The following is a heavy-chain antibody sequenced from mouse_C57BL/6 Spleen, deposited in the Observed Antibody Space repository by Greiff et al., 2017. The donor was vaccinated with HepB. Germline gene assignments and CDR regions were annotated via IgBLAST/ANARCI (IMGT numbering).Heavy chain of an antibody. CDR3: AREDYGSSFYAMDY. J-gene: IGHJ4*01. D-gene: IGHD1-1*01. CDR1: GYTFTSYW. Sequence: QVQLKQPGAELVMPGASVKLSCKASGYTFTSYWMHWVKQRPGQGLEWIGEIDPSDSYTNYNQKFKGKSTLTVDKSSSTAYMQLSSLTSEDSAVYYCAREDYGSSFYAMDYWGQGTSVTVSS. V-gene: IGHV1-69*01. CDR2: IDPSDSYT.